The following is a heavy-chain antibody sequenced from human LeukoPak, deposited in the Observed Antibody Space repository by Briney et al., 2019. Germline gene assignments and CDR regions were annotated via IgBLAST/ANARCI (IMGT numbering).Heavy chain of an antibody. CDR1: GFTFSSHE. CDR2: MNEDGSQE. Sequence: GGSLRLSCAASGFTFSSHEMNWVRQAPGKGLEWVANMNEDGSQEYYVDSVKGRFTISRDNAKNSLYLQMNSLRAEDTAVYYCARGIAAARPRFDPWGQGTLVSVSS. J-gene: IGHJ5*02. V-gene: IGHV3-7*01. D-gene: IGHD6-13*01. CDR3: ARGIAAARPRFDP.